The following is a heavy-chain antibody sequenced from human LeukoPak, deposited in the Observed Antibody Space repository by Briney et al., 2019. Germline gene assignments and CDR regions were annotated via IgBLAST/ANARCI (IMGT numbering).Heavy chain of an antibody. CDR3: ARVGYSSSY. J-gene: IGHJ4*02. CDR2: INHNGST. Sequence: SETLSLTCAVYGGTFSGYYWSWIRQPPGKGLEWIGEINHNGSTNYNPSLKSRVTISVDTSKNQFSLKLSSVTAADTAVYYCARVGYSSSYWGQGTLVTVSS. V-gene: IGHV4-34*01. D-gene: IGHD6-6*01. CDR1: GGTFSGYY.